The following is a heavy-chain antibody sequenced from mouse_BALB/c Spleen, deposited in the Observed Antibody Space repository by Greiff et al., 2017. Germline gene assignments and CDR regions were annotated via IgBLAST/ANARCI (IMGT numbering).Heavy chain of an antibody. CDR2: IDPANGNT. V-gene: IGHV14-3*02. J-gene: IGHJ2*01. CDR3: ASPLRKGYYFDY. CDR1: GFNIKDTY. D-gene: IGHD1-1*01. Sequence: VHVKQSGAELVKPGASVKLSCTASGFNIKDTYMHWVKQRPEQGLEWIGRIDPANGNTKYDPKFQGKATITADTSSNTAYLQLSSLTSEDTAVYYCASPLRKGYYFDYWGQGTTLTVSS.